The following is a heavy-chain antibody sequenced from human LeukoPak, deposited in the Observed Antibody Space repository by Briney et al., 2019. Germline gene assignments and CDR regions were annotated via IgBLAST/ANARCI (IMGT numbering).Heavy chain of an antibody. V-gene: IGHV1-2*02. CDR3: AREKFGYYGSGIDY. CDR2: INPNSGGT. Sequence: PGASVKVSCKASGYIFTGYYMHWVRQAPGQGLEWMGRINPNSGGTNYAQKFQGRVTMTRDTSISTAYMELSRLRSDDTAVYYCAREKFGYYGSGIDYWGQGTLVTVSS. D-gene: IGHD3-10*01. J-gene: IGHJ4*02. CDR1: GYIFTGYY.